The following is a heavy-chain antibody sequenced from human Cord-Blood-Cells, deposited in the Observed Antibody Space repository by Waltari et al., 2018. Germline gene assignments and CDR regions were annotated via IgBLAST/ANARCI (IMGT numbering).Heavy chain of an antibody. D-gene: IGHD7-27*01. V-gene: IGHV4-39*01. CDR1: GGSISSSSYY. CDR3: ARQGGLGIKYYFDY. J-gene: IGHJ4*02. Sequence: QLQLQESGPGLVKPSETLSLTCTVSGGSISSSSYYWGWIRQPPGKGLEWIGSIYYSVSTYYSPSLKSRVTISVDTTKNQFSLKMGSVTAADTAGYYCARQGGLGIKYYFDYWGQGTLVTVSS. CDR2: IYYSVST.